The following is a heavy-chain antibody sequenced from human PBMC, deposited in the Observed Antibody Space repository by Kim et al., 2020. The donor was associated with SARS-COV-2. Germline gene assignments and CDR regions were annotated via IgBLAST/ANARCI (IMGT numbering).Heavy chain of an antibody. D-gene: IGHD2-21*01. CDR3: ARGNTILGGMDV. V-gene: IGHV4-34*01. CDR2: INHSGNT. CDR1: GGSFSGYH. J-gene: IGHJ6*02. Sequence: SETLSLTCAVYGGSFSGYHWSWIRQPPGKGLEWIGEINHSGNTNYNPSLKSRVTTSVDTSKNQFFLNLSSVTAADTAVYYCARGNTILGGMDVWRQGTTVTVSS.